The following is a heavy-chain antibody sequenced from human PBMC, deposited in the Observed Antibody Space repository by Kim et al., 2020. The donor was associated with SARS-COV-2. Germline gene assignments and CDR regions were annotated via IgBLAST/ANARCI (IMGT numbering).Heavy chain of an antibody. CDR3: AREVVVVAATPGRWFDP. D-gene: IGHD2-15*01. CDR1: GYTFTSYA. Sequence: ASVKVSCKASGYTFTSYAMHWVRQAPGQRLEWMGWINAGNGNTKYSQKFQGRVTITRDTSASTAYMELSSLRSEDTAVYYCAREVVVVAATPGRWFDPWGQGTLVTVSS. V-gene: IGHV1-3*01. CDR2: INAGNGNT. J-gene: IGHJ5*02.